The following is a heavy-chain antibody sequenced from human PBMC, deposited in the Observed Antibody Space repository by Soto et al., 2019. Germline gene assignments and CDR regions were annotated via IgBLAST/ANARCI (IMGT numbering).Heavy chain of an antibody. Sequence: PWGSLRLSCAASVFTFSSYAMSWVRQAPGKGLEWVSGFSGSGGSTYYADSVKGRFTISRDNSKNTLYLQMNSLRAEDTAVYYCARKIRFLEWLSAFDIWGQGTMVTVSS. D-gene: IGHD3-3*01. CDR3: ARKIRFLEWLSAFDI. V-gene: IGHV3-23*01. J-gene: IGHJ3*02. CDR1: VFTFSSYA. CDR2: FSGSGGST.